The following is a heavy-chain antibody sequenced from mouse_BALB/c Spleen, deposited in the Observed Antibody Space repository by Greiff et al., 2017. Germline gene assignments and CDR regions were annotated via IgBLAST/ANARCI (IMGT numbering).Heavy chain of an antibody. D-gene: IGHD2-1*01. J-gene: IGHJ2*01. V-gene: IGHV1-4*01. CDR3: ARSGGNYEY. CDR2: INPSSGYT. Sequence: VQLQQSGAELARPGASVKMSCKASGYTFTRYTMHWVKQRPGQGLEWIGYINPSSGYTNYNQKFKDKATLTADKSSSTAYMQLSSLTSEDSAVYYCARSGGNYEYWGQGTTLTVSS. CDR1: GYTFTRYT.